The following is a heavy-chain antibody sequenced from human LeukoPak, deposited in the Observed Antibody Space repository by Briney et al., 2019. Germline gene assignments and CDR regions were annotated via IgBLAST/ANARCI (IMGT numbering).Heavy chain of an antibody. CDR3: ARLSDRNWGHPPDY. V-gene: IGHV5-51*01. CDR2: TYSGDSDT. J-gene: IGHJ4*02. CDR1: GYSFTSYW. Sequence: GESLKISCKGSGYSFTSYWIGWVRQMPGKGLEWMGITYSGDSDTRYSPSFQGQDTISADKSISTAYLQWSSLKASDTAMYYCARLSDRNWGHPPDYWGQGTLVTVSS. D-gene: IGHD7-27*01.